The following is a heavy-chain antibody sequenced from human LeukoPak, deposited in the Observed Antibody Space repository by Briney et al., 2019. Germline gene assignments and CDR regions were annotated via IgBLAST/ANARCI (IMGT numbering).Heavy chain of an antibody. CDR1: GFTFSSYW. V-gene: IGHV3-7*01. Sequence: GGSLRLSCAASGFTFSSYWMSWVRQAPGKGLEWVANIKQDGSEKYYVDSVKGRFTISRDNSKNTLYLQMNSLRAEDTAVYYCARPLAPNIGHYGAYYFDYWGQGTLVTVSS. CDR3: ARPLAPNIGHYGAYYFDY. D-gene: IGHD3-16*01. CDR2: IKQDGSEK. J-gene: IGHJ4*02.